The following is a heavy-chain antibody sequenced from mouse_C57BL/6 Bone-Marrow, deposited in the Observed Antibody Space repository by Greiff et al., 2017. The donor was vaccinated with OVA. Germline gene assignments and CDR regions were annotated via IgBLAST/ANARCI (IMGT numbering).Heavy chain of an antibody. CDR1: GYSITSGYY. V-gene: IGHV3-6*01. J-gene: IGHJ1*03. CDR3: ARRAYYRYWYFDV. Sequence: EVKLQESGPGLVKPSQSLSLTCSVTGYSITSGYYWNWIRQFPGNKLEWMGYISYDGSNNYNPSLKNRISITRDTSKNQFFLKLNSVTTEDTATYYCARRAYYRYWYFDVWGTGTTVTVSS. D-gene: IGHD2-14*01. CDR2: ISYDGSN.